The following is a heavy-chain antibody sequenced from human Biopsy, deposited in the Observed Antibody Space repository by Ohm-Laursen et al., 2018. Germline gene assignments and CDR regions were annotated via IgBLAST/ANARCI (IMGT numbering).Heavy chain of an antibody. D-gene: IGHD2-2*01. Sequence: ASVKVSCNASGYTFTDYFLHWVRQAPGQGPEWMGWISPSSGGTNYAQKFQGRVTMIRDTSATTGYMELSSLRSDDTAVYYCARDYQPYLVTIHYYYYGMDVWGQGTTVTVSS. J-gene: IGHJ6*02. V-gene: IGHV1-2*02. CDR2: ISPSSGGT. CDR1: GYTFTDYF. CDR3: ARDYQPYLVTIHYYYYGMDV.